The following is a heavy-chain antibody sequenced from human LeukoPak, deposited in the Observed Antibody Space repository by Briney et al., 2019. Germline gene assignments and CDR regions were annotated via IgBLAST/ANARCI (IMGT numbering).Heavy chain of an antibody. CDR2: IYTCGCT. CDR3: ARGVWATFYYSYIDV. V-gene: IGHV4-4*07. CDR1: GDSISSYY. J-gene: IGHJ6*03. D-gene: IGHD5-12*01. Sequence: PSETLSLTCTVSGDSISSYYWSWIRQPAGKGLEWIGRIYTCGCTNYNPSLQSRVTMSVDTSKERFSLKLSSVTAADTAVYYCARGVWATFYYSYIDVWGKGTTVTVSS.